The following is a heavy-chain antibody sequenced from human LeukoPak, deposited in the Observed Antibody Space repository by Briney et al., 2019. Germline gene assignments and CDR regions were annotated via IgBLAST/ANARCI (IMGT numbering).Heavy chain of an antibody. CDR2: IYSGGST. CDR1: GFTVSSNY. D-gene: IGHD5-12*01. V-gene: IGHV3-66*01. CDR3: AREVGYSGYDPNYFDY. J-gene: IGHJ4*02. Sequence: GGSLRLSCAASGFTVSSNYTSWVRQAPGKGLEWVSVIYSGGSTYYADSVKGRFTISRDNSKNTLYLQMNSLRAEDTAVYYCAREVGYSGYDPNYFDYWGQGTLVTVSS.